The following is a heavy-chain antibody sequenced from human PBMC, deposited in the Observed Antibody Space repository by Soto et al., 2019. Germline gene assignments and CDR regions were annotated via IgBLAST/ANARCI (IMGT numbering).Heavy chain of an antibody. Sequence: GGSLRLSCAASGFIFSNYGMHWVRQAPGKGLEWVAVISYNGDNKYYTDSVKGRFTISRDNSKNTVHLQMNSLRAEDTAVYYCAKDIALVRGVIIDMDVWGQGTTVTVSS. CDR1: GFIFSNYG. CDR3: AKDIALVRGVIIDMDV. J-gene: IGHJ6*02. V-gene: IGHV3-30*18. D-gene: IGHD3-10*01. CDR2: ISYNGDNK.